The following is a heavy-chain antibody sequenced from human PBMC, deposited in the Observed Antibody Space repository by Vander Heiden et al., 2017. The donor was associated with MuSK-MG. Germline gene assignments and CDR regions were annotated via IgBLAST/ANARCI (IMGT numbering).Heavy chain of an antibody. CDR3: ASSGPAAGYYYMDV. Sequence: QVQLVQSGAEVKKPGASVKVSCKASGYTFTGYYMHWVRQAPGQGLEWMGRINPNSGGTNYAQKVQGRVTMTRDTSISTAYMELSRLRSDDTAVYYCASSGPAAGYYYMDVWGKGTTVTVSS. V-gene: IGHV1-2*06. CDR1: GYTFTGYY. CDR2: INPNSGGT. J-gene: IGHJ6*03. D-gene: IGHD2-2*01.